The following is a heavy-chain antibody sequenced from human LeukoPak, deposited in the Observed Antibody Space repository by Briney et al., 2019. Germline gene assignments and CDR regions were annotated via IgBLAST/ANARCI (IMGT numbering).Heavy chain of an antibody. CDR2: IYYSGST. D-gene: IGHD3-3*01. Sequence: SETLSLTCTVSGGALNSYYWSWIRQPPGKGLEWIGYIYYSGSTNYNPSLKSRVTISVDTSKNQFSLKLSSVTAADTAVYYCARVGDFWSGTTFDYWGQGTLVTASS. CDR3: ARVGDFWSGTTFDY. V-gene: IGHV4-59*01. J-gene: IGHJ4*02. CDR1: GGALNSYY.